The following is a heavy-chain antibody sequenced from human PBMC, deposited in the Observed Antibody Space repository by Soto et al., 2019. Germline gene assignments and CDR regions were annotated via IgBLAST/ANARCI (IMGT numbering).Heavy chain of an antibody. V-gene: IGHV4-31*03. J-gene: IGHJ6*02. CDR2: IYYSGST. D-gene: IGHD3-22*01. Sequence: SETLSLTCTVSGGSISSGGYYWSWIRQHPGKGLEWIGYIYYSGSTYYNPSLKSRVTISVDTSKNQFSLKLSSVTAADTAVYYCARDLGYYASHYYGMDVWGQGTTVTVSS. CDR1: GGSISSGGYY. CDR3: ARDLGYYASHYYGMDV.